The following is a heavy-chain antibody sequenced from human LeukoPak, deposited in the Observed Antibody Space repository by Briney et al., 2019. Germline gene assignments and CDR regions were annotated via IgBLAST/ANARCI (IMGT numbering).Heavy chain of an antibody. D-gene: IGHD3-3*01. CDR2: ISGSGGST. Sequence: GGSLRLSCAASGFTFSSYAMSWVRQAPGKGLEWVSAISGSGGSTYYADSVKGRFTISRDNSKNTLYLQMNSLRAEDTAVYYCAKGVLRFLEWAPSYYYMDVRGKGTTVTVSS. V-gene: IGHV3-23*01. CDR3: AKGVLRFLEWAPSYYYMDV. CDR1: GFTFSSYA. J-gene: IGHJ6*03.